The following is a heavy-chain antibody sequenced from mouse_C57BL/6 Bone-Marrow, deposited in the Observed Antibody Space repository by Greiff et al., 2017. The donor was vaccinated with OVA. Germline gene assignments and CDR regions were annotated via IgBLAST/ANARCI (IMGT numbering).Heavy chain of an antibody. CDR3: ARVRDYDGYPAWFAY. Sequence: EVKLQESGPELVKPGASVKMSCKASGYTFTDYNMHWVKQSHGKSLEWIGYINPNNGGTSYNQKFKGKATLTVNKSSSTAYMELRSLTSEDSAVYYCARVRDYDGYPAWFAYWGQGTLVTVSA. D-gene: IGHD2-3*01. V-gene: IGHV1-22*01. J-gene: IGHJ3*01. CDR2: INPNNGGT. CDR1: GYTFTDYN.